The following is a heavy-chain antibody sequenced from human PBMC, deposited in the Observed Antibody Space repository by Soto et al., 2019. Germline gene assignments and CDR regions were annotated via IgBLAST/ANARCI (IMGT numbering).Heavy chain of an antibody. CDR2: ISAYNGNT. CDR1: GYTFTSYG. Sequence: GGPVKVSCKASGYTFTSYGISWVRQAPGQGLEWMGWISAYNGNTNYAQKLQGRVTMTTDTSTSTAYMELRSLRSDDTAVYYCARVWGYYYDSSPWRWWFDPWGQGTLVTVSS. J-gene: IGHJ5*02. CDR3: ARVWGYYYDSSPWRWWFDP. D-gene: IGHD3-22*01. V-gene: IGHV1-18*01.